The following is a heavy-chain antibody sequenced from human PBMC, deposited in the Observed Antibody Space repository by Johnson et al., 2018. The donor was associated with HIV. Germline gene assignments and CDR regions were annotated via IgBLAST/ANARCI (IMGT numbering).Heavy chain of an antibody. CDR3: ARDRAVAATSGAGAFDI. J-gene: IGHJ3*02. CDR1: GFTFHDYA. D-gene: IGHD2-15*01. V-gene: IGHV3-20*04. CDR2: INWNGAIT. Sequence: VQLVESGGGVVRPGGSLRLSCAASGFTFHDYAMSWVRQAPGKGLEWVSGINWNGAITGYAGSVKGRFIISRDNAKNSLYLQMNTLRAGDTALYYCARDRAVAATSGAGAFDIWGQGTMVTVSS.